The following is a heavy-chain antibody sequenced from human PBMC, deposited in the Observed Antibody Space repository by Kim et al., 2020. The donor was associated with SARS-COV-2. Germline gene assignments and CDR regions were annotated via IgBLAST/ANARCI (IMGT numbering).Heavy chain of an antibody. V-gene: IGHV1-46*01. D-gene: IGHD1-26*01. Sequence: ASVKVSCKASGYTFTSYYMHWVRQAPGQGLEWMGIINPSGGSTSYAQKFQGRVTMTRDTSTSTVYMELSSLRSEDTAVYYCARDRVPIRWEPTGWFDPWGQGTLVTVSS. CDR1: GYTFTSYY. CDR2: INPSGGST. CDR3: ARDRVPIRWEPTGWFDP. J-gene: IGHJ5*02.